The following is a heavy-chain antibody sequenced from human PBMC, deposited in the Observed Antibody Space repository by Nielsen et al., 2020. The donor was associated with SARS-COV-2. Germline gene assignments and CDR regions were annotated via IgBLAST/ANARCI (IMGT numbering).Heavy chain of an antibody. CDR3: ARALPRALGYMDV. CDR2: IYYSGST. Sequence: SETLSLTCTVSGDSINYFYLSWIRQPPGKGLEWIGYIYYSGSTNYNPSLKSRVTISVDTSKNQFSLKLSSVTAADTAVYYCARALPRALGYMDVWGKGTTVTVSS. V-gene: IGHV4-59*01. J-gene: IGHJ6*03. CDR1: GDSINYFY.